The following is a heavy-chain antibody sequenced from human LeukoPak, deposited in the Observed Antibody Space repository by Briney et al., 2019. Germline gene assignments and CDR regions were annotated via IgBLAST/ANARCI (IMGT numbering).Heavy chain of an antibody. J-gene: IGHJ4*02. V-gene: IGHV4-39*01. CDR2: IYYSGNT. CDR1: GFTFNGYN. D-gene: IGHD3/OR15-3a*01. Sequence: GSLRLSCAASGFTFNGYNMNWVRQPPGKGLEWIGSIYYSGNTYYNASLKSQVSISIDTSKNQFSLRLTSVTAADTAVYYCARQTGSGLFILPGGQGTLVTVSS. CDR3: ARQTGSGLFILP.